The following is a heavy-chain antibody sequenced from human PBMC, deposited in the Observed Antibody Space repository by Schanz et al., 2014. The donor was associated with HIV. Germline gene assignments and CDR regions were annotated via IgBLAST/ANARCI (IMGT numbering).Heavy chain of an antibody. Sequence: DVQLVESGGGLVQPGRSLRLSCAASGFTFDDYAMHWVRQAPGKGLEWVSSISWNSGNIGYADSVKGRFTISRDNGKDSLYLQMNSLRAEDTAVYYCARDCHGGVYYGDYVCYWGQGTLVTVSS. J-gene: IGHJ4*02. D-gene: IGHD4-17*01. CDR1: GFTFDDYA. CDR3: ARDCHGGVYYGDYVCY. CDR2: ISWNSGNI. V-gene: IGHV3-9*01.